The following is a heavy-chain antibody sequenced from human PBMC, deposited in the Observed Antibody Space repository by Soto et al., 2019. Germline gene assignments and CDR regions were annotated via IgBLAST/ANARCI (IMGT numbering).Heavy chain of an antibody. J-gene: IGHJ6*02. V-gene: IGHV4-4*02. Sequence: QVQLQESGPGLVKPSGTLSLTCAVSGGSISSSNWWSWVRRPPGKGLEWIGEIYHSGSTNYNPSLKSRVTISVDKSKNQFSLKLSSVTAADTAVYYCARLAGYSYGSNYYYGMDVWGQGTTVTVSS. CDR2: IYHSGST. CDR1: GGSISSSNW. D-gene: IGHD5-18*01. CDR3: ARLAGYSYGSNYYYGMDV.